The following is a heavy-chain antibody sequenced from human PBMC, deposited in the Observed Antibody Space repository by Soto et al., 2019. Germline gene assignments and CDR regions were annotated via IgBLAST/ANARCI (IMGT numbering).Heavy chain of an antibody. J-gene: IGHJ4*02. V-gene: IGHV3-23*01. CDR3: TKKELPQRGVPFNYDY. CDR2: ITGSGGET. Sequence: EVQLLESGGGLVQPGGSLRLSCAASGFSFNNYVMTWVRQPPGKGLEWVSAITGSGGETFYADSVKGRFSISRDNSKNTLYLQMNSLRAEDTALYYCTKKELPQRGVPFNYDYWGQGTLVTVSS. CDR1: GFSFNNYV. D-gene: IGHD1-7*01.